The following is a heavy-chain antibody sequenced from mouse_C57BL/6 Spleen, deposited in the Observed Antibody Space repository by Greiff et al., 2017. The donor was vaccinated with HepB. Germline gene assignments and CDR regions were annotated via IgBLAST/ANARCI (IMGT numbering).Heavy chain of an antibody. CDR1: GYTFTSYG. CDR2: IYPRSGNT. Sequence: LQESGAELARPGASVKLSCKASGYTFTSYGISWVKQRTGQGLEWIGEIYPRSGNTYYNEKFKGKATLTADKSSSTAYMELRSLTSEDSAVYFCAREEIYYGNYVDYWGQGTTLTVSS. D-gene: IGHD2-1*01. J-gene: IGHJ2*01. CDR3: AREEIYYGNYVDY. V-gene: IGHV1-81*01.